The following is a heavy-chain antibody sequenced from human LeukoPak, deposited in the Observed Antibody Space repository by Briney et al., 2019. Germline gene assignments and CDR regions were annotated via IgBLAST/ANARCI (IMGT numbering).Heavy chain of an antibody. CDR3: ARDGRAYYYDSNGYYSY. V-gene: IGHV3-30-3*01. Sequence: GGSLRLSCAASGFTFSSYAMHWVRQAPGKGLEWVAVISYDGSNKYYADSVKGRFTISRDNSKNTLYLQMNSLRAEDTAVYYCARDGRAYYYDSNGYYSYWGQGTLVSVSS. CDR1: GFTFSSYA. D-gene: IGHD3-22*01. J-gene: IGHJ4*02. CDR2: ISYDGSNK.